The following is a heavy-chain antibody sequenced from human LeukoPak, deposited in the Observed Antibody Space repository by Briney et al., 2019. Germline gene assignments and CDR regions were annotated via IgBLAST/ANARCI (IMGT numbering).Heavy chain of an antibody. CDR3: AGGYGSGSYPIDY. V-gene: IGHV4-38-2*02. J-gene: IGHJ4*02. CDR2: IYHSGST. CDR1: GYSISSGYY. Sequence: SETLSLTCTVSGYSISSGYYWGWIRQPPGKGLEWIGSIYHSGSTYYNPSLKSRVTISVDTSKNQFSLKLSSVTAADTAVYYCAGGYGSGSYPIDYWGQGTLVTVSS. D-gene: IGHD3-10*01.